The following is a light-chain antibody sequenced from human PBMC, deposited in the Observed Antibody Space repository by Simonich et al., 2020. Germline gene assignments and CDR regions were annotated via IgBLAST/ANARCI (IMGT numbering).Light chain of an antibody. CDR2: EVA. J-gene: IGKJ5*01. V-gene: IGKV2D-29*02. CDR1: QSLLHSDGKTY. CDR3: IQSIQLPIT. Sequence: DIVMTQTPLSLSVTPGQPASISCKSSQSLLHSDGKTYLYWYLQKPGQSPKLLIYEVANRCAGVPDRFSGSGSGTDFTLKISRVEAEDVGVYYCIQSIQLPITFGQGTRLEIK.